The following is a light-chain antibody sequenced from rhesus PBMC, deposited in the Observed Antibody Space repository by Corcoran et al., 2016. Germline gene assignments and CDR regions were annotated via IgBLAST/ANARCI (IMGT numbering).Light chain of an antibody. CDR3: CSYAGSYTYI. CDR2: EVN. CDR1: SSDIGGYNY. V-gene: IGLV2-32*01. Sequence: QAALTQPRSVSGSPGQSVTSSCTGTSSDIGGYNYVSWYQQHPGTAPKLMIYEVNKRPSGVSDRFSGSKSDNTASLTISGLQAEDEADYYCCSYAGSYTYIFGAGTRLTVL. J-gene: IGLJ1*01.